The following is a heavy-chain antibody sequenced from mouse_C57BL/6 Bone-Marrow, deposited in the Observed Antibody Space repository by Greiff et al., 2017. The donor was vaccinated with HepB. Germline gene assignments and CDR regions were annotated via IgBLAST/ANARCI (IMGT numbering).Heavy chain of an antibody. J-gene: IGHJ1*03. CDR1: GYTFTEYT. CDR2: FYPGSGSI. CDR3: ARHEDPDYGSSYQYFDV. Sequence: VKVVESGAELVKPGASVKLSCKASGYTFTEYTIHWVKQRSGQGLEWIGWFYPGSGSIKYNEKFKDKATLTADKSSSTVYMELSRLTSEDSAVYFCARHEDPDYGSSYQYFDVWGTGTTVTVSS. V-gene: IGHV1-62-2*01. D-gene: IGHD1-1*01.